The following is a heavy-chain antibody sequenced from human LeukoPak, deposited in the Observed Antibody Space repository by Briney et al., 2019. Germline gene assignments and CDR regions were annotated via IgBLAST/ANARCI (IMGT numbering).Heavy chain of an antibody. CDR3: ASTKASDWHLTASPLDF. Sequence: ASVQVSCKASGYSFTGSYIHWVRQDPGQGPEWMGVINPSGSSTIYAQKFKGRVTMTKDTSTGTVYMDLSSLRSEDTAVYYCASTKASDWHLTASPLDFWGQGTLVSVSS. J-gene: IGHJ4*02. D-gene: IGHD1-7*01. CDR1: GYSFTGSY. CDR2: INPSGSST. V-gene: IGHV1-46*01.